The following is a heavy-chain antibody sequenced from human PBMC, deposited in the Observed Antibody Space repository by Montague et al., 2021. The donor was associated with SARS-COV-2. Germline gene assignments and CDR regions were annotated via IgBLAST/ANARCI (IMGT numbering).Heavy chain of an antibody. J-gene: IGHJ6*02. CDR2: IDNSGST. D-gene: IGHD1-20*01. CDR1: GDSIRESH. V-gene: IGHV4-4*09. CDR3: ARLTGSRVYYYHYGLDV. Sequence: ETLSLTCTVSGDSIRESHWSWIRQPPGKGLEWIGYIDNSGSTNYNPALESRVTLTVSASNNQFYLTLSSVTAADTAVYYCARLTGSRVYYYHYGLDVWGQGTTVTVSS.